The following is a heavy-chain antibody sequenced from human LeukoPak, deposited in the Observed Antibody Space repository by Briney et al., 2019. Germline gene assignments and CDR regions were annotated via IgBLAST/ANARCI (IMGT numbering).Heavy chain of an antibody. J-gene: IGHJ2*01. CDR3: AREGGYYQDSWYFDL. V-gene: IGHV4-59*01. CDR1: GGSISSYY. D-gene: IGHD3-3*01. CDR2: IYYSGST. Sequence: SETLSLTCTVPGGSISSYYWSWIRQPPGKGLEWIGYIYYSGSTNYNPSLKSRVTISVDTSKNQFSLKLSSVTAADTAVYYCAREGGYYQDSWYFDLWGRGTLVTVPS.